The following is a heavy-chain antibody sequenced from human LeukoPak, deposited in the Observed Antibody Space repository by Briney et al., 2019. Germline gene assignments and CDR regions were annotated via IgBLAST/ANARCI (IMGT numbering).Heavy chain of an antibody. V-gene: IGHV3-23*01. CDR3: GKTTVGYSSGQKPAWPVDY. CDR2: IFGSGGSP. D-gene: IGHD5-18*01. CDR1: GLTFGSHA. J-gene: IGHJ4*02. Sequence: QPGGSLRLSCEASGLTFGSHAMYWVRQAPGKGLEWVAGIFGSGGSPHYADPVKGRFTISRDNSRNTVYLQINSLRAEDTAVYYCGKTTVGYSSGQKPAWPVDYWGQGTLVTVSS.